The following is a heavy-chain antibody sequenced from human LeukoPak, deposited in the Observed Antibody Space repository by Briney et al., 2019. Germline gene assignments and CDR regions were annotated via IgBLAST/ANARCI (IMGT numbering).Heavy chain of an antibody. Sequence: PSETLSLTCTVSGGSISSYYWSWIRQPPGKGLEWIGEINHSGSTNYNPSLKSRVTISVDTSKNQFSLKLSSVTAADTAVYYCARRGLHRSTSLATVTTDGMDVWGQGTTVTVSS. CDR1: GGSISSYY. D-gene: IGHD4-11*01. CDR2: INHSGST. CDR3: ARRGLHRSTSLATVTTDGMDV. J-gene: IGHJ6*02. V-gene: IGHV4-34*01.